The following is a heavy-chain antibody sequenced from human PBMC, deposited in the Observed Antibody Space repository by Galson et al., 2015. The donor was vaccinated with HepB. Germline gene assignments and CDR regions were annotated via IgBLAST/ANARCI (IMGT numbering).Heavy chain of an antibody. CDR2: ISYDGSNK. V-gene: IGHV3-30*18. CDR3: AKEDQYQLLGY. CDR1: GFTFSSYG. J-gene: IGHJ4*02. D-gene: IGHD2-2*01. Sequence: SLRLSCAASGFTFSSYGMHWVRQAPGKGLEWVAVISYDGSNKYYADSVKGRFTISRDNSKNTLYLQMNSLRAEDTAVYYCAKEDQYQLLGYWGQGTLVTVSS.